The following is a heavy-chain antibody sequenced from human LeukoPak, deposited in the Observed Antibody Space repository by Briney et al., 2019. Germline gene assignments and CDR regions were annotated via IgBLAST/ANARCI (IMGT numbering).Heavy chain of an antibody. D-gene: IGHD3-10*01. V-gene: IGHV4-34*01. J-gene: IGHJ6*02. Sequence: SETLSLTCAVYGGSFSGYYWSWIRQPPGKGLEWGGEINHSGRTNYNPSLKNRVTISVDTSKNQFSLKLSSVTDADTAVYYCARSSRRSITMVRYYYYYGMDVWGQGTTVTVSS. CDR2: INHSGRT. CDR1: GGSFSGYY. CDR3: ARSSRRSITMVRYYYYYGMDV.